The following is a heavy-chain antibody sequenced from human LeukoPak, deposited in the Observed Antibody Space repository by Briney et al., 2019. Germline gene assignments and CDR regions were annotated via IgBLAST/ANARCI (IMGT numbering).Heavy chain of an antibody. V-gene: IGHV1-18*01. CDR1: GYTFTSYG. D-gene: IGHD3-9*01. Sequence: GASVKVSCKASGYTFTSYGISWVRQAPGQGLEWMGWISPYNGNTNYAQKLQGRVAMTTDTSTSTVYMELRSLRSEDTAVYYCARAAGAYFDWLLYDSYYYMDVWGKGTTVTISS. CDR2: ISPYNGNT. CDR3: ARAAGAYFDWLLYDSYYYMDV. J-gene: IGHJ6*03.